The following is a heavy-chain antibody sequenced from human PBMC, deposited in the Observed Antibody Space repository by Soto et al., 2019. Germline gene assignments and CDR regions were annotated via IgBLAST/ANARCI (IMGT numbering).Heavy chain of an antibody. CDR2: ISGSGSAT. CDR3: AKLSGSYYFDY. J-gene: IGHJ4*02. V-gene: IGHV3-23*01. D-gene: IGHD1-26*01. Sequence: GGSLRLSCAASGFTFSGYAMSWVRQAPGKGLEWVSTISGSGSATYYADSMKGRFTISRDNSKNTLYLQMNSLRAEDTAIYYCAKLSGSYYFDYWAQGTLVTVSS. CDR1: GFTFSGYA.